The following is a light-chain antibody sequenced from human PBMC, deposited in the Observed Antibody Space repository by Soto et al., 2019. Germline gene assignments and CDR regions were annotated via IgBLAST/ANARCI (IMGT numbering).Light chain of an antibody. CDR1: QSVSSSY. CDR2: GAS. J-gene: IGKJ1*01. V-gene: IGKV3-20*01. CDR3: QPYGSSRT. Sequence: EIVLTQSPGTLSLSPGERATLSCRASQSVSSSYLAWYQQKPGQAPRLLIYGASSRSTGIPDRFSGGGSGTDFTLPISRLEPEDFAVYYCQPYGSSRTFGQGTKMEIK.